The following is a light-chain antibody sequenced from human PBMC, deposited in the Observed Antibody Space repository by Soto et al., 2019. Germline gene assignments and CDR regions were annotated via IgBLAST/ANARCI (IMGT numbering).Light chain of an antibody. CDR3: HQYNSYPLT. CDR1: QSISTW. CDR2: KAS. Sequence: DIQMTQSRSTLSASVGDRVTITCRASQSISTWLAWYQQKPGKAPRLLIYKASSLESGVPSRFSGSGSGTGVTLTISSLQPDDFATYCCHQYNSYPLTFGQRTKVEIK. J-gene: IGKJ1*01. V-gene: IGKV1-5*03.